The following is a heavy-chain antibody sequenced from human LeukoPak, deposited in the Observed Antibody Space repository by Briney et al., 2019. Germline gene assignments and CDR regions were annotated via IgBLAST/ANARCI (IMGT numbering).Heavy chain of an antibody. J-gene: IGHJ3*02. V-gene: IGHV1-2*02. D-gene: IGHD5-24*01. CDR2: INPVSGDT. CDR3: ARGGDGYLQQLDAFDI. Sequence: ASVKVSRTASGYTFTDSFMHWVRQAPGQGPELMGWINPVSGDTNLAQRFQGRVTLTRDTSISTAYMELSSLRSEDTAVYYCARGGDGYLQQLDAFDIWGQGTMVTVSS. CDR1: GYTFTDSF.